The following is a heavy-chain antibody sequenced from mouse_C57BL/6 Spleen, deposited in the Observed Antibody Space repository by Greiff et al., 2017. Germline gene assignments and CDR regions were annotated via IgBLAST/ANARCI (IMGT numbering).Heavy chain of an antibody. CDR2: LWGCGST. J-gene: IGHJ4*01. CDR3: AKQGPYSAMDY. Sequence: VKLVESGPGLVAPSQSLSITCTVSGFSLTSYGVDWVRQPPGKGLEWLGVLWGCGSTNYYSPLMPRLSSSKDNSKSQVFLKMNSLQTNLTAMDYCAKQGPYSAMDYWGQGTSVTVSS. V-gene: IGHV2-9*01. CDR1: GFSLTSYG.